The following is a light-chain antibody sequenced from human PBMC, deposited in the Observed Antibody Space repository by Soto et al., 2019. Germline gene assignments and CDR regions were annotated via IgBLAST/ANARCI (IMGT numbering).Light chain of an antibody. CDR3: QQSYSAGKYT. Sequence: DIQMTQSPSSLSASVGDRVTITCRASQSISSYLNWYQQKPGKAPKLLIYAASSLQSGVPSRFSGSGSGTDFTLTISSLQPEDFATYYCQQSYSAGKYTFGQGTKLEIK. V-gene: IGKV1-39*01. CDR2: AAS. CDR1: QSISSY. J-gene: IGKJ2*01.